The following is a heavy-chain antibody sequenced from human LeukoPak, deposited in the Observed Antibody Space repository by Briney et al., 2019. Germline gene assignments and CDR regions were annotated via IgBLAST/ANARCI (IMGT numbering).Heavy chain of an antibody. CDR2: IRSKAYGGTT. Sequence: GXSLRLSCTASGFTFGDYAMSWVRQAPGKGLEWVGFIRSKAYGGTTEYAASVKGIFTISRDDYKSIAYLQMNSLKTEDTAVYYCTRDPSIAVASYYYYYYYMDVWGKGTTVTVSS. J-gene: IGHJ6*03. CDR3: TRDPSIAVASYYYYYYYMDV. CDR1: GFTFGDYA. V-gene: IGHV3-49*04. D-gene: IGHD6-19*01.